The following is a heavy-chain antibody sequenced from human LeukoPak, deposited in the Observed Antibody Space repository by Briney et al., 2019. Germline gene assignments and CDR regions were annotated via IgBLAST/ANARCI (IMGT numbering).Heavy chain of an antibody. Sequence: GESLKISCKGSGYSFTSYWIGWVRQMPGKGLEWMGIIYPGDSDTRYSPSFQGQVTISADKSISTAYLQWSSLKASDTAMYYCATTLGYCSSTSCLDAFDIWGQGTMVTVS. V-gene: IGHV5-51*01. D-gene: IGHD2-2*01. CDR2: IYPGDSDT. CDR3: ATTLGYCSSTSCLDAFDI. CDR1: GYSFTSYW. J-gene: IGHJ3*02.